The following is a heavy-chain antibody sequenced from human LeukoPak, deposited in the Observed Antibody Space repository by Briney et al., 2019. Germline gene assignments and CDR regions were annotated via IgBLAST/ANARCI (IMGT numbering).Heavy chain of an antibody. CDR3: ATSRRDGYNFDY. D-gene: IGHD5-24*01. CDR2: ISGSGGST. CDR1: GFTFSSHA. V-gene: IGHV3-23*01. Sequence: PGGSLRLSCAASGFTFSSHAMSWVRQAPGKGLEWVSAISGSGGSTYYADSVKGRFTISRDNSKNTLYLQMNSLRAEDTAVYYCATSRRDGYNFDYWGQGTLVTVSS. J-gene: IGHJ4*02.